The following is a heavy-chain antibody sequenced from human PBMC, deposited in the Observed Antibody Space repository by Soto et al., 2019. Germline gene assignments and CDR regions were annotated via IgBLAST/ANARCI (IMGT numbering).Heavy chain of an antibody. CDR2: IIPIFGTA. J-gene: IGHJ4*02. Sequence: SVKVSCKASGGTFSSYAISWVRQAPGQGLELMGGIIPIFGTANYAQKFQGRVTITADKSTSTAYMELSSLRSEDTAVYYCASMGATNYFDYWGQGTLVTVSS. D-gene: IGHD1-26*01. V-gene: IGHV1-69*06. CDR1: GGTFSSYA. CDR3: ASMGATNYFDY.